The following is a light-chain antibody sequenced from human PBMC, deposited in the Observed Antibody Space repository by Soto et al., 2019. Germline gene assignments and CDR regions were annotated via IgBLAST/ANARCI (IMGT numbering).Light chain of an antibody. V-gene: IGKV1-8*01. Sequence: AIRMTQSPSSFSASTGDRVTITCRASQGISSYLAWYQQKPGKAPKLLIYAASTLQSGVPSRFSGSGSGTDFTLTISCLQSEDVATYDCQQYYSYPQTFGQGTKVDIK. CDR1: QGISSY. CDR3: QQYYSYPQT. CDR2: AAS. J-gene: IGKJ1*01.